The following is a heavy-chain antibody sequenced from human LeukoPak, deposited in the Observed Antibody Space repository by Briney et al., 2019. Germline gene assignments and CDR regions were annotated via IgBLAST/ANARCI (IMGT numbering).Heavy chain of an antibody. Sequence: SVTLSLTCTVSGDSISHYYWSWIRQPPGKGLEWIGYIFYSGSTNYNPSLKSRVIISVDTSRNQFSLKLNSLTAADTAVYYCARGSSAPRWFPFDYWGQGTLVTVSS. J-gene: IGHJ4*02. CDR2: IFYSGST. CDR3: ARGSSAPRWFPFDY. D-gene: IGHD4-23*01. CDR1: GDSISHYY. V-gene: IGHV4-59*01.